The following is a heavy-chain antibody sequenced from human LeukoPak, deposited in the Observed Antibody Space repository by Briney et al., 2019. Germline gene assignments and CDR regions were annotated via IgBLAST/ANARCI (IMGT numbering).Heavy chain of an antibody. V-gene: IGHV3-48*04. Sequence: HTGGSLRLSCAASGFTFSSYSMNWVRQAPGKGLEWLSYISSGSSTIYYADSVKGRFTISRDNAKNSLYLQLNSLRAEDTAVYYCARGRFGGGAFDIWGQGTMVTVSS. CDR3: ARGRFGGGAFDI. J-gene: IGHJ3*02. CDR2: ISSGSSTI. D-gene: IGHD3-10*01. CDR1: GFTFSSYS.